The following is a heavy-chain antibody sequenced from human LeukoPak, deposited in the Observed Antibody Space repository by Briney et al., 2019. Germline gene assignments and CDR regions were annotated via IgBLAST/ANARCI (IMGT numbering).Heavy chain of an antibody. J-gene: IGHJ4*02. CDR1: GFTFSSYA. D-gene: IGHD3-3*01. Sequence: GGSLRLSCAASGFTFSSYAMHWGRQAPGEGLEYVSAISSNGGSTSYANSVKGRFTISRDNSKNTLYLQMGSLRAEDMAVYYCAREGYYDFWSGPLPLDYWGQGTLVTVSS. CDR3: AREGYYDFWSGPLPLDY. V-gene: IGHV3-64*01. CDR2: ISSNGGST.